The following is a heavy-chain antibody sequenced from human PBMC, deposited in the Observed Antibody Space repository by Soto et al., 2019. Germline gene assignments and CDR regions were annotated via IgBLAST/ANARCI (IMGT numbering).Heavy chain of an antibody. CDR3: AREGAIAADAPIDY. D-gene: IGHD6-13*01. J-gene: IGHJ4*02. Sequence: ASVKVSCKASGYTFTSYYMHGVRQAPGQGLEWMGKINPSGGSTSYAQKFQGRVTMTRETSTSKVYMELAILRAEETAVYYCAREGAIAADAPIDYWGQRTLVPVSP. CDR2: INPSGGST. CDR1: GYTFTSYY. V-gene: IGHV1-46*01.